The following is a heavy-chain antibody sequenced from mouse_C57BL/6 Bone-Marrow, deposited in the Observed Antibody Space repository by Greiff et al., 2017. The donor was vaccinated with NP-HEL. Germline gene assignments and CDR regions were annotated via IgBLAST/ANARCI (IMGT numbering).Heavy chain of an antibody. J-gene: IGHJ3*01. CDR2: IDPSDSYT. D-gene: IGHD2-10*02. CDR1: GYTFTSYW. Sequence: QVQLQQPGAELVMPGASVKLSCKASGYTFTSYWMHWVKQRPGQGLAWIGEIDPSDSYTNYNQKFTGKSTLTVDKSSSTAYMQLSSLTSEDSAVYYCARAYGNYGFAYWGQGTLVTVSA. CDR3: ARAYGNYGFAY. V-gene: IGHV1-69*01.